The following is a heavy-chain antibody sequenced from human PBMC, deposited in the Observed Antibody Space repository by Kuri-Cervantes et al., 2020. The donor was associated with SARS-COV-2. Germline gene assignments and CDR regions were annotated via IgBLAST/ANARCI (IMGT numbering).Heavy chain of an antibody. D-gene: IGHD3-22*01. Sequence: GGSLRLSCAASGFTFSSYAMHWVRQAPGKGLEWVAVISYDGSNKYYADSVKGRFTISRDNSKNTLYLQMNSLRAEDTAVYYCAKSFLSLGYDSSGFEAGMDVWGQGTTVTVSS. V-gene: IGHV3-30-3*02. J-gene: IGHJ6*02. CDR2: ISYDGSNK. CDR1: GFTFSSYA. CDR3: AKSFLSLGYDSSGFEAGMDV.